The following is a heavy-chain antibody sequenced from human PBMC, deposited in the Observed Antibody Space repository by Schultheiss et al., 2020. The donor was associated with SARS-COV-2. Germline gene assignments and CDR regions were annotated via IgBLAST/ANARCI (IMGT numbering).Heavy chain of an antibody. CDR3: ARLALPGLISR. V-gene: IGHV4-38-2*01. CDR2: IYHSGST. CDR1: GYSISSGYY. D-gene: IGHD3-16*01. Sequence: SETLSLTCAVSGYSISSGYYWGWIRQPPGKGLEWIGSIYHSGSTYYNPSLKSRVTISVDTSKNQFSLKLSSVTAADTAVYYCARLALPGLISRWGQGTLVTVSS. J-gene: IGHJ4*02.